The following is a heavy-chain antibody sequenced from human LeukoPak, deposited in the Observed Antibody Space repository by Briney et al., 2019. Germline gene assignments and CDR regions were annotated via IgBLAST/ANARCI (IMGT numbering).Heavy chain of an antibody. V-gene: IGHV1-69*04. CDR1: GGTFSSYA. J-gene: IGHJ5*02. Sequence: SVKVSCKASGGTFSSYAISWVRQAPGQGLEWMERIIPIFGIANYAQKFQGRVTITADKSTSTAYMELSGLRSEDTAVYYCARAPPTATVTTFGNWFDPWGQGTLVTVSS. D-gene: IGHD4-17*01. CDR3: ARAPPTATVTTFGNWFDP. CDR2: IIPIFGIA.